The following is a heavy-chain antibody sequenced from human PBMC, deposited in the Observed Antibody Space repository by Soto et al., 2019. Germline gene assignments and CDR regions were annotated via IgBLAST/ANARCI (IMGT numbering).Heavy chain of an antibody. CDR3: AGCGGRGGYCSSTSCYVYDY. Sequence: QVQLVQSGAEVKKPGSSVKVSCKASGGTFSSYAISWVRQAPGQGLEWMGGIIPIFGTANYAQKFQGRVTITADEPTRTAYMGVGSLRSEDTAVYCCAGCGGRGGYCSSTSCYVYDYWGQGTLVTVSS. V-gene: IGHV1-69*01. J-gene: IGHJ4*02. D-gene: IGHD2-2*01. CDR1: GGTFSSYA. CDR2: IIPIFGTA.